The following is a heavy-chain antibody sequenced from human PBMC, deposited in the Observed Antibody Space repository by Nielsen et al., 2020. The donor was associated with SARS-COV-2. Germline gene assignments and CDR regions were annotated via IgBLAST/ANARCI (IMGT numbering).Heavy chain of an antibody. J-gene: IGHJ6*03. D-gene: IGHD4-17*01. CDR2: TYYRSKWYN. V-gene: IGHV6-1*01. CDR3: ARARGAYGDYYYYYYTDV. Sequence: SETLSLTCAISGDSFSSSSAAWNWIRQSPSIGLEWLGRTYYRSKWYNDYAVSVKSRITINPDTSKNQFSLHLNSVTPEDTAVYYCARARGAYGDYYYYYYTDVWGKGTTVTVSS. CDR1: GDSFSSSSAA.